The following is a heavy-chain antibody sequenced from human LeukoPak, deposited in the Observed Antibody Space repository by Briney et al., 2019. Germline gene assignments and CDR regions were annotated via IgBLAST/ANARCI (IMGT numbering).Heavy chain of an antibody. CDR1: GFTFSSYA. CDR2: ISGSGGST. Sequence: PGGSLRLSCAASGFTFSSYAMSWVRQAPGKGLEWVSAISGSGGSTYYADSVKGRFTIPRDNSKNTLYLQMNSLRAEDTAVYYCAKDGVISRYYYDSSGPNRPYYFDYWGQGTLVTVSS. D-gene: IGHD3-22*01. CDR3: AKDGVISRYYYDSSGPNRPYYFDY. V-gene: IGHV3-23*01. J-gene: IGHJ4*02.